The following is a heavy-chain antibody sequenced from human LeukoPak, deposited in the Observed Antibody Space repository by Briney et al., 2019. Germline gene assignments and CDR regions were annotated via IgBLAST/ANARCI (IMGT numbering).Heavy chain of an antibody. J-gene: IGHJ6*03. CDR2: IIPIFGTA. Sequence: SVKVSCKASGGTFSSYAISWVRQAPGQGLEWRGGIIPIFGTANYAQKFQGRVTITADESTSTAYMELSSLRSEDTAVYYCARVPTVTTDYYYYMDVWGKGTTVTVSS. CDR3: ARVPTVTTDYYYYMDV. D-gene: IGHD4-11*01. V-gene: IGHV1-69*13. CDR1: GGTFSSYA.